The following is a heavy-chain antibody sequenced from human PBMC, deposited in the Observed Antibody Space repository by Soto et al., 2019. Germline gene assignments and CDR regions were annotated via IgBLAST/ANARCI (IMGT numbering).Heavy chain of an antibody. J-gene: IGHJ1*01. V-gene: IGHV3-7*01. CDR2: IKQDGSEK. CDR3: ARDRSSSWYEGEYFQH. CDR1: GFTFSSYW. D-gene: IGHD6-13*01. Sequence: GGSLRLSCAASGFTFSSYWMSWVRQAPGKGLEWVANIKQDGSEKYYVDSVKGRFTISRDNAKNSLYLQMNSLRAEDTAVYYCARDRSSSWYEGEYFQHWGQGTLVTVSS.